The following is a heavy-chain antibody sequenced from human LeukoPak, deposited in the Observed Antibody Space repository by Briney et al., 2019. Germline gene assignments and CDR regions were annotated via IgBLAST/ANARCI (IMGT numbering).Heavy chain of an antibody. D-gene: IGHD3-10*01. J-gene: IGHJ4*02. CDR1: GFTFSEYY. Sequence: GGSLRLSCAASGFTFSEYYMSWIRQAPGKGPEWVSYISTSGTTIYYADSVRGRFTISRDNAKNLLFLQMNSLRAEDTAMYYCARDDTGDYWGQGTLVTVSS. CDR3: ARDDTGDY. V-gene: IGHV3-11*01. CDR2: ISTSGTTI.